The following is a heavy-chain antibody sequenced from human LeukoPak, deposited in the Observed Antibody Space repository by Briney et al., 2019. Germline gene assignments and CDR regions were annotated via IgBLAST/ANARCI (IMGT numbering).Heavy chain of an antibody. D-gene: IGHD2-2*03. J-gene: IGHJ4*02. CDR3: ARPPSRGYSSSFEY. CDR1: GYSFPTYW. Sequence: GESLKISCRGSGYSFPTYWIAWVRQMPGKGLEWMGIIYPDESNIRYSPSFQGQVTISADKSISTAYLQWSSLKASDTAMYYCARPPSRGYSSSFEYWGQGTLVTVSS. CDR2: IYPDESNI. V-gene: IGHV5-51*01.